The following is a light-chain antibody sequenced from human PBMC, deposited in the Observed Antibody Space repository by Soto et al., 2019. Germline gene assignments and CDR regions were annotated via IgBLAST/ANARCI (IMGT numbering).Light chain of an antibody. CDR1: QSISSW. J-gene: IGKJ5*01. V-gene: IGKV1-5*01. Sequence: DIQMTQSPSTLSASVGDRVTITCRASQSISSWLAWYQQKPGKAPKLLIYDASSLESGVPSRFSGSGSGTEFTLTINSLQPEDFATYYCQQSYGTPGTFGQGTRLEIK. CDR2: DAS. CDR3: QQSYGTPGT.